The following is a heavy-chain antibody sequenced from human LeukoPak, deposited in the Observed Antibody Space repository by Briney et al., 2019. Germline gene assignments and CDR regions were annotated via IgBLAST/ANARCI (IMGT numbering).Heavy chain of an antibody. D-gene: IGHD4-17*01. V-gene: IGHV3-21*01. J-gene: IGHJ6*04. CDR2: ISSSSSYI. CDR1: GFTFSSYS. CDR3: ARDTSMTTVTRSWYYYYYYGMDV. Sequence: PGGSLRFSGAASGFTFSSYSMNWVRQAPGKGLKWVSSISSSSSYIYYADSVKGRFTISRDNAKNSLYLQMNSLRAEDTAVYYCARDTSMTTVTRSWYYYYYYGMDVWGKGTTVTVSS.